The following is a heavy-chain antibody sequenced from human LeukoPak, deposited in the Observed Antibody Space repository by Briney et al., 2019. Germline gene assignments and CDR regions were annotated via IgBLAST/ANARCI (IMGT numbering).Heavy chain of an antibody. V-gene: IGHV1-8*01. CDR1: GYTFTSYD. D-gene: IGHD2-15*01. CDR2: MNPNNGNT. CDR3: ARGFTVVGTYYFDY. J-gene: IGHJ4*02. Sequence: ASVKVSCKASGYTFTSYDVNWVRQASGQRPEWMGWMNPNNGNTGYAQKFQGRITMTRDTSKTTAYMELSSLKSDDTAIYYCARGFTVVGTYYFDYWGQGTLVTVSS.